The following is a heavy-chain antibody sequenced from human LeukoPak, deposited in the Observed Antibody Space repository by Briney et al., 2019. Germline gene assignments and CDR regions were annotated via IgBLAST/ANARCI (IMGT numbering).Heavy chain of an antibody. D-gene: IGHD3-3*01. CDR1: GGSFSGYY. CDR2: VNHSGST. CDR3: ARSPPYDFWSGYSSYFDY. V-gene: IGHV4-34*01. Sequence: SETLSLTCAVYGGSFSGYYWRWIRQPPGKGREWSGEVNHSGSTNYNPSLKSRVTISVDTSKNQFSLKLSSVTAADTAVYYCARSPPYDFWSGYSSYFDYWGQGTLVPVSS. J-gene: IGHJ4*02.